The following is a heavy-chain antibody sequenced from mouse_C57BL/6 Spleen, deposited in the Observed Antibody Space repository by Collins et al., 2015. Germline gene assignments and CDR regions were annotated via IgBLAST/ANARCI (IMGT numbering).Heavy chain of an antibody. V-gene: IGHV1S81*02. Sequence: QVQLQQPGAELVKPGASVKLSCKASGYTFTSYYMYWVKQRPGQGLEWIGGINPSNGGTNFNEKFKSKATLTVDKSSSTAYMQLSSLTSGDSAVYYCTRGRYGVRAMDYWGQGTSVTVSS. CDR3: TRGRYGVRAMDY. CDR2: INPSNGGT. J-gene: IGHJ4*01. D-gene: IGHD2-14*01. CDR1: GYTFTSYY.